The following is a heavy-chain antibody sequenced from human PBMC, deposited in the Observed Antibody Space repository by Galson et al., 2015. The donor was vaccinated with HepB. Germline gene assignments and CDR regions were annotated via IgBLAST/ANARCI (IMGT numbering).Heavy chain of an antibody. J-gene: IGHJ3*02. CDR3: ARDPGADGYYDLSVAAFDI. Sequence: ETLSLTCAVSGGSISSSNWWSWVRQPPGKGLEWIGEIYHSGSTNYNPSLKSRVTISVDKSKNQFSLKLSSVTAADTAVYYCARDPGADGYYDLSVAAFDIWGQGTMVTVSS. V-gene: IGHV4-4*02. CDR1: GGSISSSNW. CDR2: IYHSGST. D-gene: IGHD1-26*01.